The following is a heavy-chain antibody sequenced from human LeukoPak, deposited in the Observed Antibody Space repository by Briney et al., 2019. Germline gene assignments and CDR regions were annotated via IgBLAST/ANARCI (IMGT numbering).Heavy chain of an antibody. CDR3: ARVSTLDGIVLDS. J-gene: IGHJ4*02. V-gene: IGHV4-61*02. CDR2: VYTSERT. CDR1: GGSISGGNYY. Sequence: PSETLSLTCTVSGGSISGGNYYWSWIRQPAGKGLYWIGRVYTSERTNYNPSLRNRVSMSLDTSKNQFSLTLNSVTAADTAVYYCARVSTLDGIVLDSWGQGILVTVSP. D-gene: IGHD2-15*01.